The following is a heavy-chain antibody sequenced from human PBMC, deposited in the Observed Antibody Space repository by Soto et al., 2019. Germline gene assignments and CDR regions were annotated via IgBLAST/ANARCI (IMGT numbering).Heavy chain of an antibody. D-gene: IGHD5-12*01. V-gene: IGHV3-23*01. Sequence: PGGSLRLSCAASGFTFSSYAMSWVRQAPGKGLEWVSAISGSGGSTYYADSVKGRFTISRDNSKNTLYLQMNSLRTEDTAVYYCAKDQAWLQYAFDIWGQGTMVTVSS. CDR2: ISGSGGST. CDR3: AKDQAWLQYAFDI. J-gene: IGHJ3*02. CDR1: GFTFSSYA.